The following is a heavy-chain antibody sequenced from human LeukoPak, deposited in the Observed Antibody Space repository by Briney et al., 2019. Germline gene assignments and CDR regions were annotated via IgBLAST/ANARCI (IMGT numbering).Heavy chain of an antibody. CDR3: ARWDSAGASKYYFDY. J-gene: IGHJ4*02. D-gene: IGHD1-26*01. V-gene: IGHV3-53*01. Sequence: GGSLRLSCAVPGFTVSSNYMSWVRQAPGKGLEWVSIIYSGGSTYYADSVEGRFTISRDNSKNTLYLQMNSLRADDTAVYFCARWDSAGASKYYFDYWGQGTLVTVSP. CDR2: IYSGGST. CDR1: GFTVSSNY.